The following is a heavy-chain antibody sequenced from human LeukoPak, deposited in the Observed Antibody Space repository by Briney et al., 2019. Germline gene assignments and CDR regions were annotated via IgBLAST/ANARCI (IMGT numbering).Heavy chain of an antibody. CDR2: INSDGSST. Sequence: GGSLRLSCAASGFTFSSYWMHWVRQAPGKGLVWVSRINSDGSSTSYADSVKGRFTISRDNAKNTLYLQMNSLRAEDTAVYYCARDLTYYHDSSGYYYDAFDIWGQGTMVTVSS. CDR3: ARDLTYYHDSSGYYYDAFDI. J-gene: IGHJ3*02. V-gene: IGHV3-74*01. CDR1: GFTFSSYW. D-gene: IGHD3-22*01.